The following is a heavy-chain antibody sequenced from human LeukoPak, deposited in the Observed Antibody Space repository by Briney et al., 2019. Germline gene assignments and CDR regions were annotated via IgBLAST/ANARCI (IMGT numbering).Heavy chain of an antibody. CDR2: IYSGGST. D-gene: IGHD3-16*02. Sequence: GGSLRLSCAASGFTVSSNYTSWVRQAPGKGLEWVSVIYSGGSTYYADSVKGRFTISRHNSKNTLYLQMNSLRAEDTAVYYCARVEGHGLGSYHLDYWGQGTLVTVSS. CDR3: ARVEGHGLGSYHLDY. V-gene: IGHV3-53*04. J-gene: IGHJ4*02. CDR1: GFTVSSNY.